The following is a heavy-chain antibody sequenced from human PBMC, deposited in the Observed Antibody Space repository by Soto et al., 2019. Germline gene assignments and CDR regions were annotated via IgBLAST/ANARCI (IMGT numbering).Heavy chain of an antibody. V-gene: IGHV3-33*01. CDR1: GFTFSSYG. J-gene: IGHJ4*02. CDR2: IWYEKSNK. D-gene: IGHD1-26*01. CDR3: ARPVGATNYFDY. Sequence: HPGGSLRLSCAASGFTFSSYGMHWVRQAPGKGLEWVAVIWYEKSNKYYSYSVKGRFTISRDNSKNTLYLQMNSLRAEDTAVYYCARPVGATNYFDYWGQGTLVTVSS.